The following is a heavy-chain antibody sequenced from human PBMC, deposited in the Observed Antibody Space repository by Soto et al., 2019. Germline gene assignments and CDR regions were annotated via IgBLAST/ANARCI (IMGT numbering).Heavy chain of an antibody. D-gene: IGHD5-12*01. J-gene: IGHJ4*02. CDR3: ARLTRGVYDLDRLWEKFDY. V-gene: IGHV2-5*02. Sequence: QITVKESGLTLVKPTQTLTLTCTFSGFSLSTNGMGVGWIRQSPGKALEWLALIYWDDDKRYSPSLRSRLTITQDTSKNPVDLPMTTMDPVDTATYYCARLTRGVYDLDRLWEKFDYWGQGTLVTVSS. CDR1: GFSLSTNGMG. CDR2: IYWDDDK.